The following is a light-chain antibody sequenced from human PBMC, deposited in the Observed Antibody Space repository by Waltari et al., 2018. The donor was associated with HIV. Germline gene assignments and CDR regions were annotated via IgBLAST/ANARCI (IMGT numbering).Light chain of an antibody. CDR3: QQFHSYPRT. CDR1: QGISSA. Sequence: AIQLTQSPSSLSASVGDRVTITYRASQGISSALAWYQQKVGKAPKLLIYDASSLQSGVPSRFSGSGSETDFTLTISSLQPEDFATYYCQQFHSYPRTFDQGTKVEIK. CDR2: DAS. J-gene: IGKJ1*01. V-gene: IGKV1-13*02.